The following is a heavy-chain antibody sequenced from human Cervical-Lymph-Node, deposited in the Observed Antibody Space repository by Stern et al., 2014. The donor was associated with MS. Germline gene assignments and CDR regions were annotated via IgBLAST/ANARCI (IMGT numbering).Heavy chain of an antibody. V-gene: IGHV3-73*02. D-gene: IGHD5-24*01. J-gene: IGHJ5*02. CDR1: GFTFSGSA. CDR2: IRSKANSYAT. CDR3: TRLRDGYNS. Sequence: EVQLVESGGGLVQPGGSLKLSCAASGFTFSGSAMHWVRQASGKGLEWVGRIRSKANSYATAYAASVKGRFTISRDDSKNTAYLQMNSLKTEDTAVYYCTRLRDGYNSWGQGTLVTVSS.